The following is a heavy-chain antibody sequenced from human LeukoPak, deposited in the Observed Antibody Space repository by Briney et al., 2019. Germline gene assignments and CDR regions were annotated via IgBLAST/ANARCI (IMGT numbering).Heavy chain of an antibody. V-gene: IGHV4-4*07. J-gene: IGHJ4*02. CDR3: AREPAP. CDR2: MYSSGSA. Sequence: PSETLSLTCTVSGGSISGSYWGWFRQPAGKGLEWIGRMYSSGSASYNLALKSRVTMSGDTSKNQFSLRLNSVTAADTAVYYCAREPAPWGQGSLVTVSS. CDR1: GGSISGSY.